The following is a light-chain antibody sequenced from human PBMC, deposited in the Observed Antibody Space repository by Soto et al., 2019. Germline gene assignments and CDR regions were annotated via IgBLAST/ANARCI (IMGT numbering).Light chain of an antibody. V-gene: IGKV1-5*03. CDR1: QSLDSW. CDR2: KTS. J-gene: IGKJ1*01. CDR3: QQYHSFST. Sequence: DIPMTQSPSTLSASVEDRVTITCRASQSLDSWLAWYQQKPGKPPKLLIYKTSILEFGVPSRFSGSGSGTLFTLTISSLQPDDFATYYCQQYHSFSTFGQGTKVETK.